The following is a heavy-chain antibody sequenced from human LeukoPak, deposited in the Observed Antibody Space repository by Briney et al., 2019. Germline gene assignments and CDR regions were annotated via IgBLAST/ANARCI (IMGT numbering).Heavy chain of an antibody. CDR3: GGGGLLPPFFKY. V-gene: IGHV3-9*01. CDR1: GFIFDDYA. J-gene: IGHJ4*02. Sequence: QAGGSLRLSCAASGFIFDDYALHWVRHVPGKGLEWVSSISWNGGTINYADSLRGRFTTSRDNPKNSLYPEMNTLRPEDTALYYCGGGGLLPPFFKYWGQGSLVTVSS. CDR2: ISWNGGTI. D-gene: IGHD3-16*01.